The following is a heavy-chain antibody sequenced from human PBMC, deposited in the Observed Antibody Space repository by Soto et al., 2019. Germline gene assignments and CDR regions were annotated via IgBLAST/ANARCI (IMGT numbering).Heavy chain of an antibody. CDR1: GFTFSSYA. CDR3: AKXDSIAARPPYYYYYGMDV. Sequence: GGSLRLSCAASGFTFSSYAMSWVRQAPGKGLEWVSAISGSGGSTYYADSVKGRFTISRDNSKNTLYLQMNSLRAEDTAVYYCAKXDSIAARPPYYYYYGMDVWGQGTTVTV. J-gene: IGHJ6*02. V-gene: IGHV3-23*01. D-gene: IGHD6-6*01. CDR2: ISGSGGST.